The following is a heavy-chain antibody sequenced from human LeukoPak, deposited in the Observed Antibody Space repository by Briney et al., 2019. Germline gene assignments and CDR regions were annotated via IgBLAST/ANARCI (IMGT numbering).Heavy chain of an antibody. Sequence: AGGSLRLSCAASGFTFSSYWMNWARQAPGKGLEWVSYISSSGITIHYADSVKGRFTISRDNARNSLYLQMNSLRAEDTAVYYCARGSGSYYKGDYWGQGTLVTVSS. D-gene: IGHD3-10*01. CDR1: GFTFSSYW. J-gene: IGHJ4*02. CDR3: ARGSGSYYKGDY. V-gene: IGHV3-48*04. CDR2: ISSSGITI.